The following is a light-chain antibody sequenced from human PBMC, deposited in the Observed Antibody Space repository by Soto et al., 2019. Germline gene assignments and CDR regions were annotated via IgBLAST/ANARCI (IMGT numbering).Light chain of an antibody. CDR1: SSDVGGFNY. CDR3: SSYTSSSTFYV. J-gene: IGLJ1*01. Sequence: QSALTQPASVSGSPGQSITISGTGTSSDVGGFNYVSWYQQHPGKAPKLMIYEVNNRPSGVSNRFSGSKSGNTASLTISGLQAEDEADYYCSSYTSSSTFYVFGSGTKVTVL. CDR2: EVN. V-gene: IGLV2-14*01.